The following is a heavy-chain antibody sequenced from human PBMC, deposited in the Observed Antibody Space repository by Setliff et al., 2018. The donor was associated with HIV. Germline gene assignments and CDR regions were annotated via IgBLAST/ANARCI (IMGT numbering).Heavy chain of an antibody. Sequence: PSETLSLTCTVSGGSISGYYWSWIRQPPGKALEWIGYIYSSGSTNYNPSLKGRVTISEDPSKNQFSLKLSSVTAADTAVYYCARSSSSWSGWFDPWGQGTLVTVSS. CDR2: IYSSGST. D-gene: IGHD6-13*01. CDR1: GGSISGYY. V-gene: IGHV4-4*09. CDR3: ARSSSSWSGWFDP. J-gene: IGHJ5*02.